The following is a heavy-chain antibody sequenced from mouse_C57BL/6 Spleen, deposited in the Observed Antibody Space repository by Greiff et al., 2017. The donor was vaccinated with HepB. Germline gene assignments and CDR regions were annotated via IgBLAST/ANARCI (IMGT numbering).Heavy chain of an antibody. CDR1: GYAFSSSW. J-gene: IGHJ2*01. Sequence: QVQLKESGPELVKPGASVKISCKASGYAFSSSWMNWVKQRPGKGLEWIGRIYPGDGDTNYNGKFKGKATLTADKSSSTAYMQLSSLTSEDSAVYFCARYPYYGSSYDYFDYWGQGTTLTVSS. CDR3: ARYPYYGSSYDYFDY. D-gene: IGHD1-1*01. CDR2: IYPGDGDT. V-gene: IGHV1-82*01.